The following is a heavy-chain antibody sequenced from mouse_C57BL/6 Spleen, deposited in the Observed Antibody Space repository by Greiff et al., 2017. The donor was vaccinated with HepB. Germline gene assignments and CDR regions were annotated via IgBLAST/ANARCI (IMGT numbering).Heavy chain of an antibody. J-gene: IGHJ4*01. CDR1: GYTFTSYW. CDR3: VPYAMDY. CDR2: IDPSDSYT. V-gene: IGHV1-59*01. Sequence: QVQLQQPGAELVRPGPSVKLSCKASGYTFTSYWMHWVKQRPGQGLEWIGVIDPSDSYTNYNQKFKGKATLTVDTSSSTAYMQLSSLTSEDSAVYYCVPYAMDYWGQGTSVTVSS.